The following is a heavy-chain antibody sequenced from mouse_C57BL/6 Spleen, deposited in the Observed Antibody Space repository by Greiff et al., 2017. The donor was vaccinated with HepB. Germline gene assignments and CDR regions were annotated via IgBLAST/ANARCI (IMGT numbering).Heavy chain of an antibody. CDR1: GFTFSDHG. CDR3: ARQKGYGGAMDY. CDR2: ISNLAYSI. D-gene: IGHD2-2*01. J-gene: IGHJ4*01. V-gene: IGHV5-15*01. Sequence: DVKLVESGGGLVQPGGSLKLSCAASGFTFSDHGMAWVRQAPRKGPEWVAFISNLAYSIYYADTVTGRFTISRENAKNTLYLEMSSLRSEDTAMYYCARQKGYGGAMDYWGQGTSVTVSS.